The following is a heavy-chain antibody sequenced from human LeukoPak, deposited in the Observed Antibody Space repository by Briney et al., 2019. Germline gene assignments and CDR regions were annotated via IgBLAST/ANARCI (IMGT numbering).Heavy chain of an antibody. J-gene: IGHJ4*02. V-gene: IGHV4-4*07. D-gene: IGHD3-3*01. CDR3: AREDDFWSGSRSTFDY. Sequence: PSETLSLTCTVSGGSISSYYWSWIRQPAGKGLEWIGRIYTSGSTNYNPSLKSRVTMSVDTSKNQFSPKLSSVTAADTAVYYCAREDDFWSGSRSTFDYWGQGTLVTVSS. CDR2: IYTSGST. CDR1: GGSISSYY.